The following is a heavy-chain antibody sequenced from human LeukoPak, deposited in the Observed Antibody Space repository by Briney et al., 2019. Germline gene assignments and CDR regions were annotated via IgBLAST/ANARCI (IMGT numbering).Heavy chain of an antibody. Sequence: GGSLRLSCAASGFTFNNYWMSWVRQAPGEGLVWLSLLKTDGSIAAYADSVKGRFTISRDNAKNTLYLQTNSLRTEDTGVYYCTKDLTGKYDYWGQGTLVTVSS. D-gene: IGHD1-20*01. V-gene: IGHV3-74*01. J-gene: IGHJ4*02. CDR2: LKTDGSIA. CDR3: TKDLTGKYDY. CDR1: GFTFNNYW.